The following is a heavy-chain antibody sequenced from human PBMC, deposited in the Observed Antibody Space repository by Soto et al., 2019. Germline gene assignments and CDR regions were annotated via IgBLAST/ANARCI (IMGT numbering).Heavy chain of an antibody. Sequence: SETLSLTCAVSGGSFTSNNWWTWIRQSPGKGLEWIGSVYQTVSTSYSPSLESRVTILVDIAKNTFSLRLNSVTAADTAVYFCAREKGHSNPFDFWGPGMLVTVSS. CDR1: GGSFTSNNW. D-gene: IGHD4-4*01. CDR3: AREKGHSNPFDF. CDR2: VYQTVST. V-gene: IGHV4-4*02. J-gene: IGHJ4*02.